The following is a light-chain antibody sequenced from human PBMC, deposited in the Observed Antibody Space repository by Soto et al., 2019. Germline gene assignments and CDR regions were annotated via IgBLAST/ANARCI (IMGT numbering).Light chain of an antibody. CDR2: KAS. Sequence: DTQMTPSPSTLSGSAGDRVTITCRASQTVSSWLAWYQQRPGKAPKLLIYKASTLNSGVPSRFSGRGSGTEFTLTISSLQPDDFATYYCQQHNSCSVAFGQGTKVEIK. V-gene: IGKV1-5*03. J-gene: IGKJ1*01. CDR1: QTVSSW. CDR3: QQHNSCSVA.